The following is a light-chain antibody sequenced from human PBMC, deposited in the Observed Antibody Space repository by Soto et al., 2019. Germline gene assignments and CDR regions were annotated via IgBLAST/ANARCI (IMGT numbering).Light chain of an antibody. J-gene: IGKJ5*01. CDR3: QQYNYWTSIT. CDR1: QSIRTN. Sequence: EIVMTQSPATLSVSPGERAILSCSASQSIRTNVAWYQQRPGQAPRPLIYGASSRATDIPARFSGSGSGTEFTHTISSLQSEDFAIYYWQQYNYWTSITVGQGKRLEF. CDR2: GAS. V-gene: IGKV3-15*01.